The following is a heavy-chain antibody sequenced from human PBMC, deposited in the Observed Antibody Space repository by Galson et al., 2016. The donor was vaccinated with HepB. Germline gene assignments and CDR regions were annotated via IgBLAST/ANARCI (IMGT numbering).Heavy chain of an antibody. V-gene: IGHV3-53*01. CDR2: IYSGGNT. CDR1: GFSVSSNY. J-gene: IGHJ4*02. D-gene: IGHD2-21*01. Sequence: SLRLSCAASGFSVSSNYMSWVRQAPGKGLKWVSAIYSGGNTYYADSVKGRCTISRDNSKNTLYLQMNSLRAEDTAVYYCAKIGLIPSFDYWGQGALVTVSA. CDR3: AKIGLIPSFDY.